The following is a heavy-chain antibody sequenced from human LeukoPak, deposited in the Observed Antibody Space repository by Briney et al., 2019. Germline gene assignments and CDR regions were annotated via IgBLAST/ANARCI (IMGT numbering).Heavy chain of an antibody. J-gene: IGHJ4*02. D-gene: IGHD5-24*01. Sequence: GGSLRLSCAASGFTFSDFSMHWIRQAPGKGLEWISFISSTGNTIYYADSLRGRFTISRDNAKNSLYLHMNSLRAEDTAVYYCARDQSNDYNRGGLEYWGQGTLVAVSS. CDR2: ISSTGNTI. V-gene: IGHV3-11*01. CDR1: GFTFSDFS. CDR3: ARDQSNDYNRGGLEY.